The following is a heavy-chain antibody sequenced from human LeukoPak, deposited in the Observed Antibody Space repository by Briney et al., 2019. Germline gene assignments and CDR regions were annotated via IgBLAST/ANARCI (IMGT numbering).Heavy chain of an antibody. D-gene: IGHD3-16*01. CDR2: IYSGGST. Sequence: PGGSLRLSCAASGFTVSINYMSWVRQAPGKGLEWVSVIYSGGSTYYVDSVKGRFTISRDNSKNTLYLQMNSLRAEDTAVYYCARLRALCAFDIWGQGTMVTVSS. CDR1: GFTVSINY. CDR3: ARLRALCAFDI. J-gene: IGHJ3*02. V-gene: IGHV3-66*01.